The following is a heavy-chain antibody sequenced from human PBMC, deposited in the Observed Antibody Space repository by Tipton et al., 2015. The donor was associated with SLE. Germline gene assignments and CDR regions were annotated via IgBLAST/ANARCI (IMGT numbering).Heavy chain of an antibody. CDR2: IHYSGST. J-gene: IGHJ5*02. Sequence: TLSLTCTVSGGSISSYSWSWIRQPPGKGLAWIGYIHYSGSTNYNPSLNNRVAMSLDTSKKQFSLKLTSVTAADTAVYYSAGDGAVDDTGSWGKGTLVPVSS. V-gene: IGHV4-59*12. CDR1: GGSISSYS. CDR3: AGDGAVDDTGS. D-gene: IGHD6-19*01.